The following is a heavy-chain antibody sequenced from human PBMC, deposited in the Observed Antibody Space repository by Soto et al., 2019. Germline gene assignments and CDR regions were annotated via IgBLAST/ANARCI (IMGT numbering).Heavy chain of an antibody. CDR2: IYYSGST. CDR3: ASGIAAAALFDY. J-gene: IGHJ4*02. D-gene: IGHD6-13*01. Sequence: QVQLQESGPGLVKPSETLSLTCTVSGGSISSYYWSWIRQPPGKGLEWIGYIYYSGSTNYNPSLKSRLTISVDTSKNQFSLKLSSVTAADTAVYYCASGIAAAALFDYWGQGTLVTVSS. V-gene: IGHV4-59*01. CDR1: GGSISSYY.